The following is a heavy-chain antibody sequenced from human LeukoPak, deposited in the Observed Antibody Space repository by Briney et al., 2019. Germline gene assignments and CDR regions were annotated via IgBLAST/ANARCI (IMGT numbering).Heavy chain of an antibody. CDR3: ARVDTMVRGAPNIDY. J-gene: IGHJ4*02. CDR1: GGSNSSSSYY. D-gene: IGHD3-10*01. Sequence: SETLSLTCTVSGGSNSSSSYYWGWIRQPPGKGLEWIGSIYYSGSTYYNPSLKSRVTISVDTSKNQFSLKLSSVTAADTAVYYCARVDTMVRGAPNIDYWGQGTLVTVSS. CDR2: IYYSGST. V-gene: IGHV4-39*07.